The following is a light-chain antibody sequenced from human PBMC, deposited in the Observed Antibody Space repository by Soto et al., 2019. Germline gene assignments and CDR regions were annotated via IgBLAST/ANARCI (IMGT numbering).Light chain of an antibody. Sequence: QSVLTQPPSASGTPGQRVAISCSGSSSNIGKNTVNWYQQVPGTAPKLLIYSVNQRPSGVPDRLSGSKSGTSASLAIRGLQSEDEADYYCAAWDDSLKAYVFGTGTKV. J-gene: IGLJ1*01. CDR3: AAWDDSLKAYV. CDR2: SVN. V-gene: IGLV1-44*01. CDR1: SSNIGKNT.